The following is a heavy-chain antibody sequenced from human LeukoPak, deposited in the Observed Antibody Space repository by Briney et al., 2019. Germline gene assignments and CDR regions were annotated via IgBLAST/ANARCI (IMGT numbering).Heavy chain of an antibody. CDR2: IIPILGIA. CDR3: ARPSGHCSGGSCYWMWDY. Sequence: SVKVSCKASGGTFSSYAISWVRQAPGQGLEWMGRIIPILGIANYAQKFQGRVTITADKSTSTAYMELSSLRSEDTAVYYCARPSGHCSGGSCYWMWDYWGQGTLVTVSS. CDR1: GGTFSSYA. V-gene: IGHV1-69*04. D-gene: IGHD2-15*01. J-gene: IGHJ4*02.